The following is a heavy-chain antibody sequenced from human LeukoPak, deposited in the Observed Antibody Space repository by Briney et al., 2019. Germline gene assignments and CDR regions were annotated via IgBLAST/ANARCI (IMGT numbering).Heavy chain of an antibody. J-gene: IGHJ4*02. CDR2: ISSSGITI. D-gene: IGHD6-19*01. Sequence: PGGSLRLSCAASGFTFSSYEMNWVRQAPGKGLEWGSYISSSGITIYYADSVKGRFTISRDNDKNSLYLQMNSLRAEDTAVYYCARVGYSSGWYDGYYFDYWGQGTLVTVSS. CDR1: GFTFSSYE. V-gene: IGHV3-48*03. CDR3: ARVGYSSGWYDGYYFDY.